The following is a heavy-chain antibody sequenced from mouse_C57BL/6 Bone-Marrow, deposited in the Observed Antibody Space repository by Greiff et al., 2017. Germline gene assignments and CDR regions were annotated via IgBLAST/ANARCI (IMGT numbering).Heavy chain of an antibody. Sequence: QVHVKQPGAELVKPGASVKLSCKASGYTFTSYWMHWVKQRPGQGLEWIGMIHPNSGSTNYNEKFKSKATLTVDKSSSTAYMQLSSLTSEDSAVYYCARPDYYGSNYFDYWGQGTTLTVSS. CDR2: IHPNSGST. CDR3: ARPDYYGSNYFDY. V-gene: IGHV1-64*01. J-gene: IGHJ2*01. CDR1: GYTFTSYW. D-gene: IGHD1-1*01.